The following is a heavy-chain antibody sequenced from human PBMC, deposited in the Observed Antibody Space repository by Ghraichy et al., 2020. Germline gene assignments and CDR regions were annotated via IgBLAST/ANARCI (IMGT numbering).Heavy chain of an antibody. J-gene: IGHJ4*02. Sequence: SETLSLTCTVSGGSISSGDYYWSWIRQPPGKGLEWIVNIYYSGRTYYNPSLKSRATISVDTSKNQFSLKLSSVTAADTAGYYCASDGLDDYGAKWGYWGQGTLVTVSS. CDR2: IYYSGRT. V-gene: IGHV4-30-4*01. CDR1: GGSISSGDYY. CDR3: ASDGLDDYGAKWGY. D-gene: IGHD4-17*01.